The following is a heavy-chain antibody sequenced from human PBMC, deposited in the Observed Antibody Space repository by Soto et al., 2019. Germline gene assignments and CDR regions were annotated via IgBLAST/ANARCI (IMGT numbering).Heavy chain of an antibody. V-gene: IGHV4-34*01. CDR1: GGSFSGYY. CDR3: ARGRSWGSHRPNWFDP. Sequence: QVQLQQWGAGLLKPSETLSLTCAVYGGSFSGYYWSWIRQPPGKGLEWIGEINHSGSTNSNPSLRSRVTISVDTSKNQFALKLSSVTAADTAVYYCARGRSWGSHRPNWFDPWGQGTLVTVSS. CDR2: INHSGST. J-gene: IGHJ5*02. D-gene: IGHD3-16*01.